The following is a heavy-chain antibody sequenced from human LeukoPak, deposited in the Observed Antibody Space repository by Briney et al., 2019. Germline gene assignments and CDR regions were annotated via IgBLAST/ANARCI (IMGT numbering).Heavy chain of an antibody. Sequence: GGSLRLSCTASGFTFGDYAMSWFRQAPGKGLEGVGFIRSKAYGGTTEYAASVKGRFTISRDDSKSIAYLQMNSLKTEDTAVYYCTRQVVVVVTLFDYWGQGTLVTVSS. CDR2: IRSKAYGGTT. J-gene: IGHJ4*02. D-gene: IGHD3-22*01. V-gene: IGHV3-49*03. CDR3: TRQVVVVVTLFDY. CDR1: GFTFGDYA.